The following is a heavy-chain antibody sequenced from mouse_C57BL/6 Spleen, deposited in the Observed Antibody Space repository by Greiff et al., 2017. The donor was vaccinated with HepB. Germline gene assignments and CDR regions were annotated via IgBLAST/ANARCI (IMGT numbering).Heavy chain of an antibody. J-gene: IGHJ1*03. CDR2: INPNNGGT. D-gene: IGHD1-1*01. CDR1: GYTFTDYN. V-gene: IGHV1-18*01. CDR3: AREGGPNYYGSSYWYFDV. Sequence: VQLQQSGPELVKPGASVKIPCKASGYTFTDYNMDWVKQSHGKSLEWIGDINPNNGGTIYNQKFKGKATLTVDKSSSTAYMELRSLTSEDTAVYYCAREGGPNYYGSSYWYFDVWGTGTTVTVSS.